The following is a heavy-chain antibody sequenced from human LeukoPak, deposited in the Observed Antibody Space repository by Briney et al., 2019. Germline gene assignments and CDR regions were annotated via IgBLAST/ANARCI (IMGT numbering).Heavy chain of an antibody. CDR1: GGSFSGYY. J-gene: IGHJ4*02. CDR3: ARTFAGYDLRVFDY. Sequence: PSETLSLTCAVYGGSFSGYYWSWIRQPPGKGLEWIGEINHSGSTNHNPSLKSRVTISVDTSKNQFSLKLSSVTAADTAVYYCARTFAGYDLRVFDYWGQGTLVTVSS. V-gene: IGHV4-34*01. D-gene: IGHD5-12*01. CDR2: INHSGST.